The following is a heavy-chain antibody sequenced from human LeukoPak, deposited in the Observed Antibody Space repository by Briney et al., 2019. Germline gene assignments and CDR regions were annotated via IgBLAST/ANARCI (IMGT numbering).Heavy chain of an antibody. CDR3: AKEGHGSGSPFDY. CDR1: GFTFSSYG. Sequence: GGSLRLSGAASGFTFSSYGMHWVRQAPGKGLEWVAVISYDGSNKDYADSVKGRFTISRDNSKNTLYLQMDSLRAEDTAVYYCAKEGHGSGSPFDYWGQGTLVTVSS. D-gene: IGHD6-19*01. V-gene: IGHV3-30*18. J-gene: IGHJ4*02. CDR2: ISYDGSNK.